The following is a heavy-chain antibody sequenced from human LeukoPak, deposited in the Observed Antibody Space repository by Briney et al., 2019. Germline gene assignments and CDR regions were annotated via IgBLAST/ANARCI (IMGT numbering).Heavy chain of an antibody. CDR1: GFTFSSYG. Sequence: PGGSLRLSCAASGFTFSSYGMHWVRQAPGKGLEWVAFIRYDGSNKYYADSVKGRFTISRDNSKNTLYLQMNSLRAEDTAAYYCANDYGDYGGAAYYYYYMDVWGKGTTVTISS. CDR3: ANDYGDYGGAAYYYYYMDV. J-gene: IGHJ6*03. CDR2: IRYDGSNK. V-gene: IGHV3-30*02. D-gene: IGHD4-17*01.